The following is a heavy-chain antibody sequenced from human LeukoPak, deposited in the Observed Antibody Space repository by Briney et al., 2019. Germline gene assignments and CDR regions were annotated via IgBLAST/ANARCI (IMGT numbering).Heavy chain of an antibody. Sequence: PGGSLRLSCAASGFTFSIYGMHWVRQAPGKGLEWVAVISYDGSNKYYADSVKGRFTISRGNSKNTLYLQMNSLRAEDTAAYYCAKDAIPLRYFDWFFDYWGQGTLVTVSS. J-gene: IGHJ4*02. CDR1: GFTFSIYG. V-gene: IGHV3-30*18. CDR3: AKDAIPLRYFDWFFDY. D-gene: IGHD3-9*01. CDR2: ISYDGSNK.